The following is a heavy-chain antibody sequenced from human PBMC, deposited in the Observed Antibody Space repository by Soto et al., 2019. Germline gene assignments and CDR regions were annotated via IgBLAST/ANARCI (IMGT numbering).Heavy chain of an antibody. J-gene: IGHJ3*02. Sequence: GGSLRLSCAASGFTFSSYGMHWVRQAPGKGLEWVAVIWYDGSNKYYADSVKGRFTISRDNSKNTLYLQMNSLRAEDTAVYYCARTHIAVAALEAFDIWGQGTMVTVSS. CDR2: IWYDGSNK. CDR3: ARTHIAVAALEAFDI. V-gene: IGHV3-33*01. D-gene: IGHD6-19*01. CDR1: GFTFSSYG.